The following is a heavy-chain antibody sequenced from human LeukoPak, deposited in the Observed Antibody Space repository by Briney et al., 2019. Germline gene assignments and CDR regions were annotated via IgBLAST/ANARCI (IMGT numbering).Heavy chain of an antibody. J-gene: IGHJ5*02. D-gene: IGHD6-19*01. V-gene: IGHV3-23*01. CDR2: TVSRGTT. CDR1: GFTSTSDA. CDR3: AKCSTSAYTTGWCNWIDP. Sequence: GGSLRLSCVASGFTSTSDAMNWVRQAPGTGLEWVSSTVSRGTTQYADSVKGRFTVSRDTSKNTLYLQMNSLRADDTAVYYCAKCSTSAYTTGWCNWIDPWGQGTLVTVSS.